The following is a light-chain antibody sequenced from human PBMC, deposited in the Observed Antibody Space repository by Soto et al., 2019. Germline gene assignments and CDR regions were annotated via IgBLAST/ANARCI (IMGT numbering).Light chain of an antibody. J-gene: IGKJ1*01. CDR2: DIS. CDR1: QSVSNY. CDR3: QQRSKFLWT. Sequence: EIVLPQSPATLSLSPGERATLSCRASQSVSNYLAWYQQKPGQAPRLLMYDISNRAPGIPARFSGSGSVTDFTLTINSLEPEDFAVYFCQQRSKFLWTFGQGTKVEI. V-gene: IGKV3-11*01.